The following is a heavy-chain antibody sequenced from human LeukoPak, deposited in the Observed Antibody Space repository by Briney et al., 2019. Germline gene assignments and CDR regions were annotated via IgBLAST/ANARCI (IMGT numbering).Heavy chain of an antibody. V-gene: IGHV3-74*01. Sequence: GGSLRLSCAASGFTFSSYWMHWVRQAPGRGLVWVSRINSDGSRTTYADSVKGRFTISRDNAKNSLYLQMNRLRAEDTAVYYCARPRGCGSSRCNNFDYWGQGTLVTVSS. CDR3: ARPRGCGSSRCNNFDY. J-gene: IGHJ4*02. CDR1: GFTFSSYW. CDR2: INSDGSRT. D-gene: IGHD2-2*01.